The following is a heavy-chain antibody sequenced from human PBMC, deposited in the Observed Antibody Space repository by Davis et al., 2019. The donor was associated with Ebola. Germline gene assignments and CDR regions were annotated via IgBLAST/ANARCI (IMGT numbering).Heavy chain of an antibody. Sequence: GSLRLSCAVYGGSFSGYYWSWIRQPPGKGLEWIGEINHSGSTNYNPSLKSRVTISVDTSKNQFSLKLSSVTAADTAVYYCARRRSSLDPWGQGTLVTVSS. CDR2: INHSGST. J-gene: IGHJ5*02. V-gene: IGHV4-34*01. CDR1: GGSFSGYY. CDR3: ARRRSSLDP. D-gene: IGHD3-16*01.